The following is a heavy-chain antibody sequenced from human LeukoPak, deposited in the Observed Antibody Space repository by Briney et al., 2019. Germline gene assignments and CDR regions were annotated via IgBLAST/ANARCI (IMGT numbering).Heavy chain of an antibody. CDR3: AKGSYYDSSGSFYFDY. Sequence: GGSLRLSCAASEFTFSSYAMSWVRQAPGKGLEWVSGISGSGDNTYYADSVKGRFTISRDNSKNTLYVQVDRLGTEDTAAYYCAKGSYYDSSGSFYFDYWGQGTLVTVSS. CDR1: EFTFSSYA. D-gene: IGHD3-22*01. V-gene: IGHV3-23*01. J-gene: IGHJ4*02. CDR2: ISGSGDNT.